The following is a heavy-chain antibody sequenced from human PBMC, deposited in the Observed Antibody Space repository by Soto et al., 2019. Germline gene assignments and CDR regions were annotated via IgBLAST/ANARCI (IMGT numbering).Heavy chain of an antibody. Sequence: GGSLRLSCAASGFTFSSYGMHWVRQAPGKGLEWVAVIWYDGSNKYYADSVKGRFTISRDNSKNTLYLQMNSLRAEDTAVYYCARGGGADCSGGSCYSDYYYYMDVWGKGTTVTVSS. CDR2: IWYDGSNK. D-gene: IGHD2-15*01. J-gene: IGHJ6*03. V-gene: IGHV3-33*01. CDR3: ARGGGADCSGGSCYSDYYYYMDV. CDR1: GFTFSSYG.